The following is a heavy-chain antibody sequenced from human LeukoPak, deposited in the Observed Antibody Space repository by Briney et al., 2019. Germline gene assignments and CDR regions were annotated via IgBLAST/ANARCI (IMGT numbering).Heavy chain of an antibody. CDR1: GFTFSSYA. D-gene: IGHD6-19*01. V-gene: IGHV3-23*01. CDR2: ISGSGGST. J-gene: IGHJ4*02. Sequence: GGSLRLSCAASGFTFSSYAMSWVRQAPGKGLEWVSAISGSGGSTYYADSVKGRFTISRDNSKNTLYLQMNSLRAEDTAVYYCAGAVAGNDYFDYWGQGTLVTVSS. CDR3: AGAVAGNDYFDY.